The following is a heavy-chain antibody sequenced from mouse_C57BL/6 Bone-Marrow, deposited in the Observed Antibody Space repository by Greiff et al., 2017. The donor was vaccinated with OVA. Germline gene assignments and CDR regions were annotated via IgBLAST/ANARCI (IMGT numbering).Heavy chain of an antibody. Sequence: QVQLQQSGPGLVQPSQSLSITCTVSGFSLTSYGVHWVRQSPGKGLEWLGVIWSGGSTDYNAAFISRLSISKDNSKSQVFFKMNSLQADATAIYYCARGRPYPFAYWGQGTLVTVSA. CDR2: IWSGGST. D-gene: IGHD2-10*01. CDR1: GFSLTSYG. CDR3: ARGRPYPFAY. V-gene: IGHV2-2*01. J-gene: IGHJ3*01.